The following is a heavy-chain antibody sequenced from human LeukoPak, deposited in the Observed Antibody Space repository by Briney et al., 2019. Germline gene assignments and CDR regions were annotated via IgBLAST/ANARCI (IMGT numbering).Heavy chain of an antibody. CDR3: AKGRGRFGEFVSRFAPCPAPDY. CDR1: GFTFSSYA. Sequence: GGSLRLSCAASGFTFSSYAMSWVRQAPGKGLEWVSAISGSGGSTYYADSVKGRFTISRDNSKNTLYLQMNSLRAEDAAVYYCAKGRGRFGEFVSRFAPCPAPDYWGQGTLVTVSS. CDR2: ISGSGGST. D-gene: IGHD3-10*01. J-gene: IGHJ4*02. V-gene: IGHV3-23*01.